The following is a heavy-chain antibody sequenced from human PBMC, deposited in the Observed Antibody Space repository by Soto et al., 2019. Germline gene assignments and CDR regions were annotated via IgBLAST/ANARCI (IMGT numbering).Heavy chain of an antibody. J-gene: IGHJ4*02. D-gene: IGHD2-15*01. CDR3: ARVAATPTYFDY. CDR2: IYYSGST. V-gene: IGHV4-59*01. Sequence: PSETLSLTCTVSGGSISSYYWSWIRQPPGKGLEWIGYIYYSGSTNYNPSLKSRVTISVDTSKNQFSLKLSSVTAADTAVYYCARVAATPTYFDYWGQGTLVTVSS. CDR1: GGSISSYY.